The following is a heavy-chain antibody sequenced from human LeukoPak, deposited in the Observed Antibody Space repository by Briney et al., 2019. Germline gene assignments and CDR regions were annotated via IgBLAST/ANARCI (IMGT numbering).Heavy chain of an antibody. CDR1: GGSIDSTNW. Sequence: PETLSLICDVSGGSIDSTNWWNWVRQPPGKGLEWIGEIHHDGRINYNPSLKSRVTLSVDKSKNQFSLRLNSVTAADTAMYYCARSHDHLWGNYPDYWGQGTLVTVSS. CDR3: ARSHDHLWGNYPDY. D-gene: IGHD3-16*02. V-gene: IGHV4-4*03. CDR2: IHHDGRI. J-gene: IGHJ4*02.